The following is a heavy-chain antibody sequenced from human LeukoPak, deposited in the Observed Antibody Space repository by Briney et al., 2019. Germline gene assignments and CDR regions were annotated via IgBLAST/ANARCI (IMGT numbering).Heavy chain of an antibody. D-gene: IGHD3-3*01. V-gene: IGHV3-23*01. CDR3: AKQARYSNFWSGYLYYFDY. CDR2: FVGGDTT. CDR1: GFTFNSYA. J-gene: IGHJ4*02. Sequence: GGSLRLSCAASGFTFNSYAASWVRQAPGKGLEWVSAFVGGDTTYYADSVKGRFTISRDNSRNTLYLQMNTLRAEDTAVYYCAKQARYSNFWSGYLYYFDYWGQGTLVTVSS.